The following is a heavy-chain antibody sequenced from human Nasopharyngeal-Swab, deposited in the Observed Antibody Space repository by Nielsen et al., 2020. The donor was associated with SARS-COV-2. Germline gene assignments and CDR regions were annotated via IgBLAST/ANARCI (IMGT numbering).Heavy chain of an antibody. Sequence: SETLSLTCTVSGGSISSGSYYWSWIRQPAGKGLEWIGRIYTSGSTNYNPSLKSRVTISVDTSKNQFSLKLISVTAADTAVYYCAREAYLKPFDYWGQGTLVTVSS. J-gene: IGHJ4*02. V-gene: IGHV4-61*02. CDR3: AREAYLKPFDY. CDR1: GGSISSGSYY. CDR2: IYTSGST. D-gene: IGHD2-21*01.